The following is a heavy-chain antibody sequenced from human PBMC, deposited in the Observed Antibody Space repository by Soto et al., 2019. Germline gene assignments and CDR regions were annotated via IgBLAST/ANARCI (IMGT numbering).Heavy chain of an antibody. Sequence: EVQLVESGGGLVQPGGSLRLSCAASGFTFSSYWMHWVRQAPGKGLVWVSRINSDGSSINYADSVKGRFIISRDNAKNTLRLQMNSLRDEDTAVYYCARSYEALSHDYWGQGTLVTVSS. V-gene: IGHV3-74*01. D-gene: IGHD3-16*01. J-gene: IGHJ4*02. CDR2: INSDGSSI. CDR1: GFTFSSYW. CDR3: ARSYEALSHDY.